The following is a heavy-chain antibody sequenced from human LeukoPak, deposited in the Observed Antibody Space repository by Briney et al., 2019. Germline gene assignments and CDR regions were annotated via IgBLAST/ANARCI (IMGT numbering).Heavy chain of an antibody. CDR1: GLTFSSHS. CDR2: MSGSGGST. CDR3: AKEIYGDSTDGRYQH. J-gene: IGHJ1*01. V-gene: IGHV3-23*01. Sequence: GGSLRLSCAVSGLTFSSHSMNWVRQAPGKGLEWVSVMSGSGGSTYYADSVKGRFTISRDNSKNTLYLQMNSLRAEDTAVYYCAKEIYGDSTDGRYQHWGQGTLVTVSS. D-gene: IGHD4-17*01.